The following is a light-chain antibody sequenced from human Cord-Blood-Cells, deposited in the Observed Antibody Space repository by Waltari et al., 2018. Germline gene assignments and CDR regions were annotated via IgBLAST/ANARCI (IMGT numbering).Light chain of an antibody. J-gene: IGLJ3*02. CDR3: CSYAGSSTWV. V-gene: IGLV2-23*02. CDR1: SSDVGSYNL. Sequence: QSALTQPASVSGSPGQSITISCTGTSSDVGSYNLVSWYQQHPGKPPKLMIYEVSKRPSGVSNRLSGSKSANTASLTLSGRQAEGEADYYCCSYAGSSTWVFGGGTKLTVL. CDR2: EVS.